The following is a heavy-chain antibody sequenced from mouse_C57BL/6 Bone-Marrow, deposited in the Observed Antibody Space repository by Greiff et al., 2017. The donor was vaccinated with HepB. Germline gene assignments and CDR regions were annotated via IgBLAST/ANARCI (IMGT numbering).Heavy chain of an antibody. CDR1: GYTFTSYW. D-gene: IGHD1-1*01. Sequence: QVQLQQPGAELVKPGASVKVSCKASGYTFTSYWMHWVKQRPGQGLEWIGRIHPSDSDTNYNQKFKGKATLTVDKSSSTAYMQLSSLTSEDSAVYYCAKGNYYYGSSPYARDYWGQGTSVTVSS. CDR2: IHPSDSDT. CDR3: AKGNYYYGSSPYARDY. J-gene: IGHJ4*01. V-gene: IGHV1-74*01.